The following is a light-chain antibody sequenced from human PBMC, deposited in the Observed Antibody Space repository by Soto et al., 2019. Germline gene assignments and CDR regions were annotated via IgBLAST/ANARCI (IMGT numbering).Light chain of an antibody. V-gene: IGLV1-47*01. CDR1: SSNIGSNY. J-gene: IGLJ2*01. CDR2: RNN. Sequence: QSVLTQPPSASGTPGQRVTISCSGSSSNIGSNYVYCYQQLPGTAPKLLIYRNNQRPSGGPDRFSGSKSGTSASLAISGLRSEDEADYYCAAWDDSLSGHVVFGGGTKLTVL. CDR3: AAWDDSLSGHVV.